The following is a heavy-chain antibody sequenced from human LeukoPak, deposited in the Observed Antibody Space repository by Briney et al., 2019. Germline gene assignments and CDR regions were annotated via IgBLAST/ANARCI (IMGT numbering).Heavy chain of an antibody. D-gene: IGHD3-3*01. Sequence: SETLSLTCTVSGVSVNNRTYYWGWIRQPPGKGLEWIGSIYYSGSTYYNPSLKSRVTISVDTSKNQFSLKLSSVTAADTAVYYCAEGVTIFGQFDYWGQGTLVTVSS. V-gene: IGHV4-39*07. CDR2: IYYSGST. J-gene: IGHJ4*02. CDR1: GVSVNNRTYY. CDR3: AEGVTIFGQFDY.